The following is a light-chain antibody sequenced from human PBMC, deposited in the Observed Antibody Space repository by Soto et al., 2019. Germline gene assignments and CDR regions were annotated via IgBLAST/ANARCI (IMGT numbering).Light chain of an antibody. CDR3: QSYDSSLSGLV. Sequence: QSVLTQTPSVSGAPGQRVTISCTGSSSNIGAGYDVHWYQQLPGTAPKLLIYGNSNRPSGVPDRFSGSKSGTSASLAITGLQPEDEADYYCQSYDSSLSGLVFGGGTKLTVL. V-gene: IGLV1-40*01. CDR1: SSNIGAGYD. J-gene: IGLJ2*01. CDR2: GNS.